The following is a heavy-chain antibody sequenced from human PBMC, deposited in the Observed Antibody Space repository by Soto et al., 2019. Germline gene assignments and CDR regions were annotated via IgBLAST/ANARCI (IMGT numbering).Heavy chain of an antibody. CDR1: GFIFGNYM. D-gene: IGHD2-15*01. CDR3: APHVHCSGGRCNYDAFDI. Sequence: EVQLLESGGGLVQPGESLRLSCAFSGFIFGNYMMTWVRQAPGKGLEWVSTIRDGGESTYYADSVKGRFTISRDNSKNTLYLQMDSLGVEDTAVYYCAPHVHCSGGRCNYDAFDIRGQGTMVTVSS. J-gene: IGHJ3*02. CDR2: IRDGGEST. V-gene: IGHV3-23*01.